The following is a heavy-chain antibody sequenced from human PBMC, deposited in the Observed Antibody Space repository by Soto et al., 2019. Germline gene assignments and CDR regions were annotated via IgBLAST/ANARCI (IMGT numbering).Heavy chain of an antibody. J-gene: IGHJ4*02. V-gene: IGHV3-30-3*01. D-gene: IGHD6-13*01. CDR1: GFTFSSYA. CDR3: AREMHYIAAAGDFDY. CDR2: ISYDGSNK. Sequence: GGSLRLSCAASGFTFSSYAMHWVRQAPDKGLEWVAVISYDGSNKYYADSVKGRFTISRDNSKNTLYLQMNSLRAEDTAVYYCAREMHYIAAAGDFDYWGQGTLVTVSS.